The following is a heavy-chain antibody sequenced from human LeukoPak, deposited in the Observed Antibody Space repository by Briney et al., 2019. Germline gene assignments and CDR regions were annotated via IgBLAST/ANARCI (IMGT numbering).Heavy chain of an antibody. V-gene: IGHV4-4*09. CDR1: GGSITGYY. D-gene: IGHD4-23*01. J-gene: IGHJ6*03. Sequence: SETLSLTCTVSGGSITGYYWSWIRQPPGKGLEWIGYIYTSGSTNYNPSLKSRVTISVDTSKNQFSLKLSSVTAADTAVYYCAATPVVTTPSLYYYYMDVWGKGTTVTVSS. CDR2: IYTSGST. CDR3: AATPVVTTPSLYYYYMDV.